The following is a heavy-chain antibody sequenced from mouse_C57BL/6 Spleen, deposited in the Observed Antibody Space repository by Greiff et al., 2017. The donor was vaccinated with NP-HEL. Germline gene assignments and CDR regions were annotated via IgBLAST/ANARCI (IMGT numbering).Heavy chain of an antibody. V-gene: IGHV1-52*01. Sequence: VQLQQPGAELVRPGSSVKLSCKASGYTFTSYWMHWVKQRPIQGLEWIGNIDPSDSETHSNQKFKDKATLTVDKSSSTAYMQLSSLTSEDSAVYYCARGLPFDYWGQGTTLTVSS. CDR1: GYTFTSYW. D-gene: IGHD3-3*01. CDR2: IDPSDSET. J-gene: IGHJ2*01. CDR3: ARGLPFDY.